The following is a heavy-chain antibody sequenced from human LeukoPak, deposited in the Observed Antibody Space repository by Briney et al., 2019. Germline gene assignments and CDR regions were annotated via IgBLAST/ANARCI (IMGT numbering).Heavy chain of an antibody. CDR3: ANEIRPNDY. Sequence: GGSLRLSCAASEFDFSSHAMTWVGQAPGKGLEWVSAIGISGSKTYYADSVKGRFTISRDNSKNTLYLQMNSLRAEDTAVYYCANEIRPNDYWGQGTQVTVSS. CDR1: EFDFSSHA. D-gene: IGHD4-17*01. V-gene: IGHV3-23*01. CDR2: IGISGSKT. J-gene: IGHJ4*02.